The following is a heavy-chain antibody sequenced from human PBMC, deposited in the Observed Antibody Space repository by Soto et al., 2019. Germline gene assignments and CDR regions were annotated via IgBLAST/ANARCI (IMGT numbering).Heavy chain of an antibody. J-gene: IGHJ3*02. CDR2: IYSGGST. Sequence: EVQLVESGGGLVQPGGSLRLSCAASGFTVSFNYMSWVRQAPGEGLEWVSVIYSGGSTYYADSVKGRFTISRDDSKNTLYLQMNSLRAEDTAVYYCAQSEVDAFDIWGQGTMVTVSS. V-gene: IGHV3-66*01. CDR3: AQSEVDAFDI. CDR1: GFTVSFNY.